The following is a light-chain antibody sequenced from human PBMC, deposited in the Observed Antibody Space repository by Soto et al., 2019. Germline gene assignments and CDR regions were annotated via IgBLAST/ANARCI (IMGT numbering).Light chain of an antibody. CDR1: SGHSTYA. J-gene: IGLJ3*02. CDR3: QRWGTGFRV. V-gene: IGLV4-69*01. Sequence: QLVLTQSPSASASLGASVKLTCTLRSGHSTYAIAWHQQQPEKCPRHLMKLGSDGSHTNGDGIPDRFSGSMSGAERYRTISSRQSEDEADYYCQRWGTGFRVFGGGTKLAVL. CDR2: LGSDGSH.